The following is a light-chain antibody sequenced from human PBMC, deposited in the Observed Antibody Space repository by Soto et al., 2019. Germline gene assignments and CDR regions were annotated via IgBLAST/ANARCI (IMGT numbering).Light chain of an antibody. CDR3: QSYDSSLSAL. J-gene: IGLJ3*02. Sequence: QSVLTQPPSVSGAPGQRVTISCTGSSSNIGAGYDVHWYQQLPGTVPKLLIYGNSNRPSGVPDRFSGSKSGTSAYLAITGLQAEDEADYYCQSYDSSLSALFGGGTKLTVL. V-gene: IGLV1-40*01. CDR1: SSNIGAGYD. CDR2: GNS.